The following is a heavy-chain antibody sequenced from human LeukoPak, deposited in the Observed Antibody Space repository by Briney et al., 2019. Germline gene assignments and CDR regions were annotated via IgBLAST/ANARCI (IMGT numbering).Heavy chain of an antibody. J-gene: IGHJ4*02. CDR2: ISGGGIGM. CDR1: GFTFSSYA. V-gene: IGHV3-23*01. CDR3: TRRRGNQQPIDY. Sequence: GGSPRLSCAASGFTFSSYAMSWVRQAPGKGLEWVSAISGGGIGMYYADSLKGRFTISRDDSKNTLYLQMNSLRAEDTAVYYCTRRRGNQQPIDYWGQGTLVTVSS. D-gene: IGHD2-2*01.